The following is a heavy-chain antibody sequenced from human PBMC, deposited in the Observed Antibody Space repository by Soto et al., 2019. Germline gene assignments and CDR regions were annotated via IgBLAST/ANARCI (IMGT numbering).Heavy chain of an antibody. V-gene: IGHV3-48*02. CDR3: ARKGVAFDY. CDR1: GFTFSSYS. Sequence: SLRLSCAASGFTFSSYSMNWVRQAPGKGLEWISYISTTSSSIYYADSVKGRFTISRDNAKNSLFLQMNSLRDEDTAVYYCARKGVAFDYWGQGALVTVSS. J-gene: IGHJ4*02. CDR2: ISTTSSSI. D-gene: IGHD3-3*01.